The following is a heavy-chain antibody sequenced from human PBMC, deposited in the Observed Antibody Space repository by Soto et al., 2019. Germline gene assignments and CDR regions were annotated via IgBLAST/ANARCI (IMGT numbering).Heavy chain of an antibody. D-gene: IGHD2-2*01. CDR1: GFTFSNYA. Sequence: QVQLVESGGGVVQPGRSLRLSCAASGFTFSNYAIHWVRQAPGRGLEWVTVISFDGSNKYYADSVKGRFTISRDNSKNTVYLQMNSLRVEDTAVYYCAKHGIAWDQTLSQPNWFDPWDQGTLVTVSS. J-gene: IGHJ5*02. V-gene: IGHV3-30*18. CDR2: ISFDGSNK. CDR3: AKHGIAWDQTLSQPNWFDP.